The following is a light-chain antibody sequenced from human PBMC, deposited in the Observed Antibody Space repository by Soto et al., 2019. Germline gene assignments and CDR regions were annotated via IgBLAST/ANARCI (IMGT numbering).Light chain of an antibody. J-gene: IGKJ2*01. V-gene: IGKV3-15*01. CDR1: QSVGSN. CDR2: SAS. Sequence: EIVMTQSPATLSVSPGERATLSCRASQSVGSNLAWYQQKPGQAPGLLIYSASTRATGIPARFSGSGSGTEFTLTIGGLQSEDFAVYYCQQYNRWTPYTFGQGTKVDIK. CDR3: QQYNRWTPYT.